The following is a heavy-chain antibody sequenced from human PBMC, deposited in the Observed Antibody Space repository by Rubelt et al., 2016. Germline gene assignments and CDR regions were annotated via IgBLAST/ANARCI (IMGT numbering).Heavy chain of an antibody. J-gene: IGHJ4*02. CDR1: SSYV. CDR3: ARGRDYGDY. V-gene: IGHV3-30*14. CDR2: ISSNGNIK. Sequence: SSYVLHWVRQAPGKGLEWVAVISSNGNIKYYADSVKGRFTISRHNSKNTLYLQINSLRAEDTAVYYCARGRDYGDYWGQGTLVTVSS.